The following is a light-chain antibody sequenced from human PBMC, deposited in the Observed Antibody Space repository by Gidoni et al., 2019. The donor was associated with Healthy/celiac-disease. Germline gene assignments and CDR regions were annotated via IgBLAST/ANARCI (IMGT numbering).Light chain of an antibody. Sequence: SYELTQPLSVSVALGQTARSTWGGNNIGSKNVHWYQQKPGQAPVLVIYRDSNRPSGIPERFSGSNSGNTATLTISRAQAGDEADYYCQVWDSSTAVFGGGTKLTVL. CDR1: NIGSKN. V-gene: IGLV3-9*01. J-gene: IGLJ2*01. CDR2: RDS. CDR3: QVWDSSTAV.